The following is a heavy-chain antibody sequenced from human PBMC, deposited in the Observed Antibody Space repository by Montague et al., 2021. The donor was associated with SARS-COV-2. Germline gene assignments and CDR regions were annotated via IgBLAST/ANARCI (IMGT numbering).Heavy chain of an antibody. CDR2: VHYTGST. V-gene: IGHV4-59*01. D-gene: IGHD1-1*01. Sequence: SETLSLTCEVSGGSISSYYWSWIRQSPGKGLEWIGYVHYTGSTEYNPSLKTRVTLSLDTPRNHFSLKLRSATAADTAVYYCARAQNTCFIANCVNYFEVWGLGALVTVSS. J-gene: IGHJ4*02. CDR1: GGSISSYY. CDR3: ARAQNTCFIANCVNYFEV.